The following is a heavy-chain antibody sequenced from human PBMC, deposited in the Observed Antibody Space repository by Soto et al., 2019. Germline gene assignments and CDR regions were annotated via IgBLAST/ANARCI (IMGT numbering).Heavy chain of an antibody. J-gene: IGHJ4*02. Sequence: ASVKVSCKASGYTYISYSMHWVRQAPGQRLEWMGWINVGNGNTKYSQNFQGRVTITADESTSTAYMELSSLRSEDTAVYYCASPPPEPVVVAYSHLNTGFDYWGQGTLVTVSS. V-gene: IGHV1-3*01. CDR2: INVGNGNT. CDR1: GYTYISYS. CDR3: ASPPPEPVVVAYSHLNTGFDY. D-gene: IGHD2-15*01.